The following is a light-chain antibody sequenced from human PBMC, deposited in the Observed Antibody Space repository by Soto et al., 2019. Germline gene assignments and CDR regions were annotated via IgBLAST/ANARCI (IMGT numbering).Light chain of an antibody. V-gene: IGLV2-14*01. J-gene: IGLJ1*01. CDR2: EVS. CDR1: NSDVGGYNF. Sequence: QSALTQPASVSGSPGQSITISCTGTNSDVGGYNFVSWFQQHPGKAPKLMIYEVSNRPSGVSTRFSGSKSGYTASLTIPGLQAEDEADYYCGSHTSSTNRRYVFGSGTKLTVL. CDR3: GSHTSSTNRRYV.